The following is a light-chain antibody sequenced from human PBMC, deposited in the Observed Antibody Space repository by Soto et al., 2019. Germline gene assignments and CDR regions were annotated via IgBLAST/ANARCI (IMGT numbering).Light chain of an antibody. CDR1: SSDVGGYNY. CDR3: CSSAGSYTVV. V-gene: IGLV2-11*01. Sequence: QSALTQPRSVSGSPGQSVTISCTGTSSDVGGYNYVSWYQQHPGKAPKLIIFDVTKRPSGVPDRFSGSKSGNTASLTISGLQAEDEADYYCCSSAGSYTVVFGGGTKLTVL. J-gene: IGLJ2*01. CDR2: DVT.